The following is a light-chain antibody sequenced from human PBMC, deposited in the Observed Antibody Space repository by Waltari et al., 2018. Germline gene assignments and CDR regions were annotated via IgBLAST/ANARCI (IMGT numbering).Light chain of an antibody. CDR1: QTINNF. Sequence: IQMTQSPSSLSASVGDRVTITCRANQTINNFLNWYQQKLGRAPKLLIYKASHLQTGVPSRFSGSGSGTDFTLTVSSLQPEDFTTYYCQQSFSIPYTFGQGTKVDLK. V-gene: IGKV1-39*01. J-gene: IGKJ2*01. CDR2: KAS. CDR3: QQSFSIPYT.